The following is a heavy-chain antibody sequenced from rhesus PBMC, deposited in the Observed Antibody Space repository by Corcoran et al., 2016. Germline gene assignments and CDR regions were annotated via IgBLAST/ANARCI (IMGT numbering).Heavy chain of an antibody. CDR1: GYSISSNY. CDR2: IYGSIGST. D-gene: IGHD1-1*01. Sequence: QVQLQESGPGLVKPSETLSLTCAVSGYSISSNYWSWIRQPPGKGLEWIGYIYGSIGSTYYNPSLKSRVTISTDTSKNQFSLKLSSVTAADTAVYYCAREKRTAGTDFFYWGQGVLVTVSS. V-gene: IGHV4-147*01. J-gene: IGHJ4*01. CDR3: AREKRTAGTDFFY.